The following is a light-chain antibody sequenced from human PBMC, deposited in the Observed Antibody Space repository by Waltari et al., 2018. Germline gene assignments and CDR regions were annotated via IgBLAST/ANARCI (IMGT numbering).Light chain of an antibody. J-gene: IGKJ1*01. Sequence: DIQMTQSPSTLSASVVDRVTITCRASQTISTWLAWYQQKPGKAPNLLIYKASSLESGVPSRFSGSGSGTEFTLTISSLQPDDFATYYCQQYKSYPLTFGQGTKVEIK. V-gene: IGKV1-5*03. CDR2: KAS. CDR3: QQYKSYPLT. CDR1: QTISTW.